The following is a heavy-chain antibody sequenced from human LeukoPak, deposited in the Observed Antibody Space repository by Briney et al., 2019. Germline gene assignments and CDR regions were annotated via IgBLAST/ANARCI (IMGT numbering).Heavy chain of an antibody. Sequence: SETLSLTCAVYGGSFSGYYWSWIRQPPGKGLEWIGEINHSGSTNYNPSLKSRVTISVETSKNQFSLKLSSVTAADTAVYYCAGGRPFDYWGQGTLVTVSS. CDR3: AGGRPFDY. CDR2: INHSGST. V-gene: IGHV4-34*01. J-gene: IGHJ4*02. CDR1: GGSFSGYY. D-gene: IGHD6-6*01.